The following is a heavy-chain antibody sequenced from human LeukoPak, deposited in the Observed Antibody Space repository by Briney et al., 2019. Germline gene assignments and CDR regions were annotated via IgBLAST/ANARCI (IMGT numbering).Heavy chain of an antibody. V-gene: IGHV3-23*01. D-gene: IGHD3-22*01. CDR3: AEDLSPYYYDSSGYLPDP. J-gene: IGHJ5*02. Sequence: PGGSLRLSCAASGFTFSSYAMSWVRQAPGKGLEWVSAISGSGGSTYYADSVKGRFTISRDNSKNTLYLQMNSLRAEDTAVYYCAEDLSPYYYDSSGYLPDPWGQGTLVTVSS. CDR1: GFTFSSYA. CDR2: ISGSGGST.